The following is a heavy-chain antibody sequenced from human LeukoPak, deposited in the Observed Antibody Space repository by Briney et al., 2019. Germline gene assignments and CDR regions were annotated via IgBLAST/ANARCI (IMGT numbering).Heavy chain of an antibody. CDR2: INPSGGST. CDR3: ATDDPIDYGIDI. CDR1: GYTFTSYY. D-gene: IGHD4-17*01. V-gene: IGHV1-46*01. Sequence: ASVKVSCKASGYTFTSYYMHWVRQAPGQGLEWMGIINPSGGSTSYAQKFQGRVTMTRDTSTSTVYMELSSLRSEDTAVYYCATDDPIDYGIDIWGQGTMVTVSS. J-gene: IGHJ3*02.